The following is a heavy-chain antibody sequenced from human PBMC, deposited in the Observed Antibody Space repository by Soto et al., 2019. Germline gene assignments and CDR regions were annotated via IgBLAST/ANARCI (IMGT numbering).Heavy chain of an antibody. CDR1: GYTFSTYG. V-gene: IGHV1-18*01. J-gene: IGHJ5*02. Sequence: QVQLVQSGPEVKKPGASVKISCNASGYTFSTYGFSWVRQAPGQGREWMGWIGAQNGYTTYAQNFKGRGTMTTDAATTTSYIALRSLTSDDAAVSFCARDWRGAAGCDPWGHGTLVNVSS. CDR2: IGAQNGYT. D-gene: IGHD3-3*01. CDR3: ARDWRGAAGCDP.